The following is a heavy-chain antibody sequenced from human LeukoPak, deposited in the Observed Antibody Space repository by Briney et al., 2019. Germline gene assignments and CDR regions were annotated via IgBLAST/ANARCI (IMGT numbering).Heavy chain of an antibody. CDR3: ARDHGYSYGSYYYYYYMDV. D-gene: IGHD5-18*01. CDR2: MNPNSGNT. J-gene: IGHJ6*03. CDR1: GYTFTSYD. Sequence: ASVKVSCKASGYTFTSYDINWVRQATGQGLEWMGWMNPNSGNTGYAQKFQGRVTITRNTSISTAYMELSRLRSDDTAVYYCARDHGYSYGSYYYYYYMDVWGRGTTVTVSS. V-gene: IGHV1-8*03.